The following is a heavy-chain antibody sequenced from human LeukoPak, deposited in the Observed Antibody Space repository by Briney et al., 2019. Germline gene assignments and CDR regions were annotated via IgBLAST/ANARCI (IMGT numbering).Heavy chain of an antibody. CDR2: ISSSGSTI. CDR3: ASSRYYDSSVVDY. V-gene: IGHV3-48*03. J-gene: IGHJ4*02. D-gene: IGHD3-22*01. Sequence: PGGSLRLSCAASGFTFSSYEMNWVRQAPGKGLEWVSYISSSGSTIYYADSVKGRFTISRDNAKNSLYLQMNSLRAEDTAVYYCASSRYYDSSVVDYWGQGTLVTVSS. CDR1: GFTFSSYE.